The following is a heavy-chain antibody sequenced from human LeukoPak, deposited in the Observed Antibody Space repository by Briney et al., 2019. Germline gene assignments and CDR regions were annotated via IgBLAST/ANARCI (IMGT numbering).Heavy chain of an antibody. CDR1: GFTFSTYS. CDR2: ITSSSSYL. V-gene: IGHV3-21*01. CDR3: ARDLYGSGWSYPHFDY. Sequence: PGGSLRLSCAASGFTFSTYSMNWVRQAPGKGLEWVSSITSSSSYLYYADSVKGRFTISRDNAKSSLYLQMNSLRAEDTAVYYCARDLYGSGWSYPHFDYWGQGTLVTVSS. J-gene: IGHJ4*02. D-gene: IGHD6-19*01.